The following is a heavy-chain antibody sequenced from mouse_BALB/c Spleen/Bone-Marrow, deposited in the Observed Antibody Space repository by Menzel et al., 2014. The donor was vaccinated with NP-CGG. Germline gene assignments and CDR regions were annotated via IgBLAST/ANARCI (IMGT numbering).Heavy chain of an antibody. V-gene: IGHV1-19*01. Sequence: EVQLQQSGPELVKPGASVKMSCKATGYTFTDYYMDWVKQSQGESFEWIGRVNTNNGGTSYNLKFKGKATLTVDKSSSTAYMELSSLTSEDPAVYSCARSNYGFSFDYWGPGTTLTVSS. J-gene: IGHJ2*01. D-gene: IGHD1-1*01. CDR2: VNTNNGGT. CDR3: ARSNYGFSFDY. CDR1: GYTFTDYY.